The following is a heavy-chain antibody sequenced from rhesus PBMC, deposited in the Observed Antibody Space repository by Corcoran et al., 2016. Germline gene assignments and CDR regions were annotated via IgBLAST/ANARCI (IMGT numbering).Heavy chain of an antibody. CDR1: GFTFSSYW. J-gene: IGHJ6*01. V-gene: IGHV3-119*01. CDR2: ISSDGSSE. Sequence: EVQLVESGGGLVQPGGSLRLSCAASGFTFSSYWMYWVRQAPGEGREWVSRISSDGSSESDADSVKGRFTISRENAKNSRYRQMNSLRAEDTAVYYCAKDYRGSYGLDSWGQGVVVTVSS. D-gene: IGHD1-44*01. CDR3: AKDYRGSYGLDS.